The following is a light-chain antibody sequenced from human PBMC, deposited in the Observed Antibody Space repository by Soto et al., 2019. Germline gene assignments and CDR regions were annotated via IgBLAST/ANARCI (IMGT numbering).Light chain of an antibody. CDR1: QSISTW. V-gene: IGKV1-5*03. CDR2: KAS. J-gene: IGKJ4*01. Sequence: DIQVTQSPSTLSASVGDRVTITCRASQSISTWLAWYQQKPGKAPKLLIYKASNLEGGVPSRFSGSGSGTEFTITINSLQPDDFATYYCQQYNTYPLSFGGGTKVDIK. CDR3: QQYNTYPLS.